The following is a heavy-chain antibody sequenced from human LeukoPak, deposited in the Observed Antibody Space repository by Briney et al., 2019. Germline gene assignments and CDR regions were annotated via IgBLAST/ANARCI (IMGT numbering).Heavy chain of an antibody. CDR3: ATTFGGSGSYDFDY. J-gene: IGHJ4*02. Sequence: GASVKVSCKASGYIFTAYYIHWVRQAPGQGLEWMGWINPNSGDTHYAQKFQGRVTLTWAASITTAYMGLSRLRSDDTAVYYCATTFGGSGSYDFDYWGQGTLVTVSS. CDR2: INPNSGDT. CDR1: GYIFTAYY. D-gene: IGHD3-10*01. V-gene: IGHV1-2*02.